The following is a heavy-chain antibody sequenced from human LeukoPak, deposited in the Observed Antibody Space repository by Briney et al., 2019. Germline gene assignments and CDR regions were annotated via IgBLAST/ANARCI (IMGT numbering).Heavy chain of an antibody. CDR2: IRYDGSNK. J-gene: IGHJ4*02. CDR1: GFTFSRYG. Sequence: PGGSLRLSCGASGFTFSRYGMHWVRQAPGKGLEWVAFIRYDGSNKYYADSVKGRFTISGDNSKNTLYLQMNSLRAEDTAIYYCAKDSWYSGTYLDYWGQGTLVTVSS. V-gene: IGHV3-30*02. CDR3: AKDSWYSGTYLDY. D-gene: IGHD1-26*01.